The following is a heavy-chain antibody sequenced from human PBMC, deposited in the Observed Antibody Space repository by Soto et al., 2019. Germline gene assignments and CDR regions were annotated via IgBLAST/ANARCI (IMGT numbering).Heavy chain of an antibody. CDR3: ARDGQQQAPYALDV. Sequence: QVQLVESGGGVVQPGTSLRLSCAASGFTFNHNAMHWVRQAAGKGLEWVAQIWYDGSEKYYTDSVKGRFTISRDNFKNTVFLQMDSLRVEDTAVYYCARDGQQQAPYALDVWGQGTTVIVSS. CDR1: GFTFNHNA. J-gene: IGHJ6*02. V-gene: IGHV3-33*01. D-gene: IGHD6-13*01. CDR2: IWYDGSEK.